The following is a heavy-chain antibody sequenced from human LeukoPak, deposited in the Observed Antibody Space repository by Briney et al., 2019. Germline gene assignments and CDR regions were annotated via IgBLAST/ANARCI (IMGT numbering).Heavy chain of an antibody. CDR1: GYTLTSYV. Sequence: ASVKVSCMASGYTLTSYVLSWVRQAPGQGLEWMGWISAYNGNTNYAQTLQGRVTMTTDTSTSTAYMELRSRRSDDTAVYHCARDLGTYGVYDYWGQGTLVTVSS. V-gene: IGHV1-18*01. CDR2: ISAYNGNT. D-gene: IGHD4-17*01. CDR3: ARDLGTYGVYDY. J-gene: IGHJ4*02.